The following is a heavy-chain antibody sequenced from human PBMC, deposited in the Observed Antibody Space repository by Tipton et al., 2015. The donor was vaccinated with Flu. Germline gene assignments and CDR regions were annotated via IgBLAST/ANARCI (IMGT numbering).Heavy chain of an antibody. CDR3: ASLTGDDY. CDR2: ISSSGGTI. V-gene: IGHV3-48*03. D-gene: IGHD7-27*01. CDR1: GFTFSSYE. J-gene: IGHJ4*02. Sequence: SLRLSCAASGFTFSSYEMNWVRQAPGKGLEWLSYISSSGGTISYADSVRGRFTISRDNAKNSLYLQLNSLRAEDTAVYYCASLTGDDYWGQGDLVTVSS.